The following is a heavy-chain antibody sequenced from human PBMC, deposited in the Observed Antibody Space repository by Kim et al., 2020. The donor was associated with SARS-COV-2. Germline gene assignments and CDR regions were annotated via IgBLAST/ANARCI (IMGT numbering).Heavy chain of an antibody. Sequence: SETLSLTCTVSGGSISSSSDFWGWIRQPPGKGLEWIGSVYYSGSTYYNPSLKSRATISVDTSKKQFSLKLNSVTAADTAVYYCARQDYSDYVVDWFDPWGQGMLVTVSS. CDR2: VYYSGST. CDR1: GGSISSSSDF. J-gene: IGHJ5*02. D-gene: IGHD4-17*01. CDR3: ARQDYSDYVVDWFDP. V-gene: IGHV4-39*01.